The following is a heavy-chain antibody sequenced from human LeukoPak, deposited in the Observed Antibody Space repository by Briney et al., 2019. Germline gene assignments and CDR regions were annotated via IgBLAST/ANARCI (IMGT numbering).Heavy chain of an antibody. CDR1: GYTFTSYY. V-gene: IGHV1-46*01. CDR2: INPSGGST. J-gene: IGHJ5*02. CDR3: ARDGAVTYYDFWSGSSNWFDP. Sequence: ASVKVSCKASGYTFTSYYMHWVRQAPGQGLEWMGIINPSGGSTSYAQKFQGRVTMTRDTSTSTVYMELSSLRSEDTAVYYCARDGAVTYYDFWSGSSNWFDPWGQGTLDTVSS. D-gene: IGHD3-3*01.